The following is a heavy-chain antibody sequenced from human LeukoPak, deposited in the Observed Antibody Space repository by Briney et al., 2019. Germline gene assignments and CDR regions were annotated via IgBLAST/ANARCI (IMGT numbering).Heavy chain of an antibody. Sequence: SETLSLTCAVYGGSFSGYYWNWIRQPPGKGLEWIGETNHSGSANYNPSLRSRVTISVDTSKNQFSLKLSSVTAADTAVYYCARRKSSSWPYYFDYWGQGTLVTVSS. CDR1: GGSFSGYY. CDR3: ARRKSSSWPYYFDY. J-gene: IGHJ4*02. D-gene: IGHD6-13*01. V-gene: IGHV4-34*01. CDR2: TNHSGSA.